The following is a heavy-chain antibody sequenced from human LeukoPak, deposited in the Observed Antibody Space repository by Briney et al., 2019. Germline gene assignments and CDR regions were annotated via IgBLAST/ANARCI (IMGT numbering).Heavy chain of an antibody. CDR2: IHYSGST. V-gene: IGHV4-59*08. D-gene: IGHD6-13*01. Sequence: PSETLSLTCTVSGGSISSYYWSWIRQPPGKGLEWIGYIHYSGSTNYNPSLKSRVTISVDTSKNQFSLKLSSVTAADTAVYYCARRRQLALGYYYYGMDVWGQGTTVTVSS. CDR1: GGSISSYY. J-gene: IGHJ6*02. CDR3: ARRRQLALGYYYYGMDV.